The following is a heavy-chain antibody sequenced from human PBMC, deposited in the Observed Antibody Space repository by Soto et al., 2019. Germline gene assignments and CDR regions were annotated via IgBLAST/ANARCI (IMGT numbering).Heavy chain of an antibody. J-gene: IGHJ6*02. CDR2: ISSSSGST. D-gene: IGHD2-15*01. Sequence: EVQLVESGGGLVQPGGSLRLSCAASGFTFSSYSMNWVRQAPGKGLEWVSSISSSSGSTYYADSVKGRFTISRDNSKNTLYLQMNSLRAEDTAVYYCAKCPRSVAPEGMDVWGQGTTVTVSS. V-gene: IGHV3-23*04. CDR3: AKCPRSVAPEGMDV. CDR1: GFTFSSYS.